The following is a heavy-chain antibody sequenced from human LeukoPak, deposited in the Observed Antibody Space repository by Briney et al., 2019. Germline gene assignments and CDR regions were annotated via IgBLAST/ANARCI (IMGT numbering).Heavy chain of an antibody. CDR3: AKARYSSSWYHFDY. CDR2: ISGSGGST. J-gene: IGHJ4*02. Sequence: PGGSLRFSCAPSGFTFSSYAMSWVRQAPGKGLKWVSAISGSGGSTYYADSVKGRFTISRDNSKNTLYLQMISLRVEDTAIYYCAKARYSSSWYHFDYWGQGTLVTVSS. CDR1: GFTFSSYA. D-gene: IGHD6-13*01. V-gene: IGHV3-23*01.